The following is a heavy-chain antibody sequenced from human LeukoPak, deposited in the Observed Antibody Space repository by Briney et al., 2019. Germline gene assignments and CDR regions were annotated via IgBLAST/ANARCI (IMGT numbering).Heavy chain of an antibody. Sequence: PGGSLRLSCAASGFTFSSYWMHWVRQAPGEGLVWVSRISSDERSTNYADSVKGRFTISRDNAKNTLYLQMNSLRAEDTAVYFCAREGGSFLRYFDSWGQGTLVTVSS. CDR2: ISSDERST. V-gene: IGHV3-74*01. CDR1: GFTFSSYW. D-gene: IGHD1-26*01. CDR3: AREGGSFLRYFDS. J-gene: IGHJ4*02.